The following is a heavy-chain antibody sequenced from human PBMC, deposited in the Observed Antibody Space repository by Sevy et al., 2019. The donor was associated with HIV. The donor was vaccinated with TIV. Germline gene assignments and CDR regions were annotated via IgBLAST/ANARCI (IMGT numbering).Heavy chain of an antibody. J-gene: IGHJ4*02. CDR3: TTDFRGYSAYESLGY. CDR2: ITSKADDEQT. Sequence: GRSLRLSCAASGVTFSNAWMSWVRQAPGKGLEWVGRITSKADDEQTDYSAAVKGRFTISRDDSKNTLFLQMNSLKTEDTAIYYCTTDFRGYSAYESLGYWGQGTLVTVSS. V-gene: IGHV3-15*01. D-gene: IGHD5-12*01. CDR1: GVTFSNAW.